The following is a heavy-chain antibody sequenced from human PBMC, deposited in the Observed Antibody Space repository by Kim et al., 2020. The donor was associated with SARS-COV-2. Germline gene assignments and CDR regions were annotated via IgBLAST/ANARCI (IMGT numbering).Heavy chain of an antibody. Sequence: SETLSLTCAVYGGSFSGYYWSWIRQPPGKGLEWIGEINHSGSTNYNPSLKSRVTISVDTSKNQFSLKLSSVTAADTAVYYCARRNYGSGSYSLNYYYYGMDVWGQGTTVTVSS. J-gene: IGHJ6*02. CDR3: ARRNYGSGSYSLNYYYYGMDV. D-gene: IGHD3-10*01. CDR2: INHSGST. V-gene: IGHV4-34*01. CDR1: GGSFSGYY.